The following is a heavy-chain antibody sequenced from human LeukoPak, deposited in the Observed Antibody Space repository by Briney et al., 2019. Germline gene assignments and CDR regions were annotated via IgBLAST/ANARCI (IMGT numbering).Heavy chain of an antibody. CDR2: IYYSGST. CDR3: ARGSSSWDAYYFDY. V-gene: IGHV4-59*01. CDR1: GGSISSYY. D-gene: IGHD6-13*01. J-gene: IGHJ4*02. Sequence: ASETLSLTCTVSGGSISSYYWSWIRQPLGKGLEWIGYIYYSGSTNYNPSLKSRVTISVDTSKNQFSLKLSAVTAADTAVYYCARGSSSWDAYYFDYWGQGTLVTVSS.